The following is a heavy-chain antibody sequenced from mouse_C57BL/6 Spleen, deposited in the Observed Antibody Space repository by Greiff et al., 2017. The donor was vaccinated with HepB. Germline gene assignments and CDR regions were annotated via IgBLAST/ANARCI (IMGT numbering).Heavy chain of an antibody. V-gene: IGHV1-64*01. J-gene: IGHJ2*01. CDR1: GYTFTSYW. CDR2: IHPNSGST. CDR3: ARLDYYGSFDY. Sequence: QVQLQQPGAELVKPGASVKLSCKASGYTFTSYWMHWVKQRPGQGLEWIGMIHPNSGSTNYNEKFKSKATLTVDKSSSTAYMQLSSLTSEDSAVYYCARLDYYGSFDYWGQGTTLTVSS. D-gene: IGHD1-1*01.